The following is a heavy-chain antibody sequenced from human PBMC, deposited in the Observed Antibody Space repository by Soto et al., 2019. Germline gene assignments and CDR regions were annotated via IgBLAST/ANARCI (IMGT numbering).Heavy chain of an antibody. J-gene: IGHJ5*02. CDR3: ERDLRVEWLFPA. D-gene: IGHD3-3*01. Sequence: PGGSLRLSCAASGFTFSSYGMHWVRQAPGKGLEWVAVIWYDGSNKYYADSVKGRFTISRDNSKNTLYLQMNSLRAEDTAVYYCERDLRVEWLFPAWGQGTLVTVSS. V-gene: IGHV3-33*01. CDR1: GFTFSSYG. CDR2: IWYDGSNK.